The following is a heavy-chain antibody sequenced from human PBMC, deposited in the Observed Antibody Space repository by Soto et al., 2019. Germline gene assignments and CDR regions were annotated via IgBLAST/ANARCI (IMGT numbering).Heavy chain of an antibody. V-gene: IGHV4-59*07. D-gene: IGHD2-2*01. Sequence: DPLSICYTFSGGAISSYYWSWMRALPGEVLEWLGYIYDSGSTNYTPSLKSRVTIAVDTPKNQFSLKLSSVTAADTAVYYCARAEGYCSSTSCALGAFDIWGQGTMVTVSS. CDR1: GGAISSYY. J-gene: IGHJ3*02. CDR3: ARAEGYCSSTSCALGAFDI. CDR2: IYDSGST.